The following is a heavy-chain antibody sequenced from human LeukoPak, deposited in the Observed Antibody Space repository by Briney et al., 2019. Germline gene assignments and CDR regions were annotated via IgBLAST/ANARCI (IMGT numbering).Heavy chain of an antibody. D-gene: IGHD5-12*01. CDR2: ISAYNGNT. CDR1: GYTFTSYG. V-gene: IGHV1-18*01. J-gene: IGHJ4*02. CDR3: ARGGTGWLRLEAHFDY. Sequence: GASVKVSCKASGYTFTSYGISWVRQAPGQGLGWMGWISAYNGNTNYAQKLQGRVTMTTDTSTSTAYMELRSLRSDDTAVYYCARGGTGWLRLEAHFDYWGQGTLVTVSS.